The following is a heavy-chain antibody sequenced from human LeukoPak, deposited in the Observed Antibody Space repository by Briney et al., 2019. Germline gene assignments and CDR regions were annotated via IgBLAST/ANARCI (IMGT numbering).Heavy chain of an antibody. CDR3: ARPIAPSFGMDV. CDR1: GGSISSYY. D-gene: IGHD6-13*01. Sequence: PSETLSLTCTVSGGSISSYYWSWIRQPPGKGLEWIGSIYYSGSTYYNPSLKSRVTISVDTSKNQFSLKLSSVTAADTAVYYCARPIAPSFGMDVWGQGTTVTVSS. J-gene: IGHJ6*02. CDR2: IYYSGST. V-gene: IGHV4-59*12.